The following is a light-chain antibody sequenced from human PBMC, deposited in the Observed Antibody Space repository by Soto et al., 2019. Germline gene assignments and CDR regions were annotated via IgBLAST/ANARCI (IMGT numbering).Light chain of an antibody. CDR2: GVS. Sequence: QSALTQPPSASGSPGQSVTISCTGTSSDVGGYDYVSWYQQRPGKAPKLLIYGVSKRPPGVPYRFSGSKSGNTASLTVSGLQAEDEADFYCSSFKGTNSFVFGTGTKLTVL. J-gene: IGLJ1*01. V-gene: IGLV2-8*01. CDR1: SSDVGGYDY. CDR3: SSFKGTNSFV.